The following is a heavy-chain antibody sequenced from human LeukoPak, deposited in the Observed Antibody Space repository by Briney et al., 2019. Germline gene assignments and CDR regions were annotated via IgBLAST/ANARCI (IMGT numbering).Heavy chain of an antibody. D-gene: IGHD3-22*01. J-gene: IGHJ4*02. Sequence: SETLSLTCTVSGGSISSSSYYWGWIRQPPGKGLEWIGSIYYSGSTYYNPSLKSRVTISVDTSKNQFSPKLSSVTAADTAVYYCASSLITMIVVVTSFDYWGQGTLVTVSS. CDR3: ASSLITMIVVVTSFDY. CDR2: IYYSGST. CDR1: GGSISSSSYY. V-gene: IGHV4-39*01.